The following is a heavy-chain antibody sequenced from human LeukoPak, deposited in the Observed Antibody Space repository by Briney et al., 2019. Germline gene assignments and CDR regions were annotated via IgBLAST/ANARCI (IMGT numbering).Heavy chain of an antibody. V-gene: IGHV1-69*05. Sequence: SVKISCKASGGTFSSYAISWARQAPGQGLEWMGRIIPIFGTANYAQKFQGRVTITTDESTSTAYMELSSLRSEDTAVYYCARGYYDSSGYPFDYWGQGTLVTVSS. CDR1: GGTFSSYA. J-gene: IGHJ4*02. D-gene: IGHD3-22*01. CDR3: ARGYYDSSGYPFDY. CDR2: IIPIFGTA.